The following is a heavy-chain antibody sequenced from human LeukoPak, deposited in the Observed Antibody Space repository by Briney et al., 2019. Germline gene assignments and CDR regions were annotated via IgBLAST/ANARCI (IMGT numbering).Heavy chain of an antibody. CDR2: ISSNGVST. CDR3: ARGPTNLVTAASGWFDP. V-gene: IGHV3-64*01. CDR1: GFTFSSYA. J-gene: IGHJ5*02. D-gene: IGHD2-15*01. Sequence: GGSLRLSCAASGFTFSSYAMHWVRQAPGKGLEYVSAISSNGVSTYYANSVEGRFTISRDNAKNSLYLQMNSLRAEDTAVYYCARGPTNLVTAASGWFDPWGQGTLVTVSS.